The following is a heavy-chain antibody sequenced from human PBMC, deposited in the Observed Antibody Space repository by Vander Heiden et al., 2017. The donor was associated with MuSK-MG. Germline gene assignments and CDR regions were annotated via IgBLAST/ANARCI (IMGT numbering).Heavy chain of an antibody. V-gene: IGHV3-66*02. CDR3: AREGGDRYNPIRY. CDR1: GFTVSRNY. D-gene: IGHD3-16*01. J-gene: IGHJ4*02. CDR2: IYSGGST. Sequence: EVKLVESGGGLVQPGGSRRISCAASGFTVSRNYMSWVRQAPGKGREWVSVIYSGGSTYYADSVKGRFTISRDNSKNTLYLQMNRLRAEDTAVYYCAREGGDRYNPIRYWGQGTLVTVSS.